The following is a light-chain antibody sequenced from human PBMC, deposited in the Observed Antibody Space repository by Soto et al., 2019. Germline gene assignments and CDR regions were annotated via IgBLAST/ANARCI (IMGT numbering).Light chain of an antibody. CDR2: EVT. V-gene: IGLV2-14*01. CDR3: TSHAXSYV. Sequence: QSFLTQPASVSGSPGQSITISCTGTTSDVGGYNYFSWYQQHQGKSPKLMIYEVTNRPSGVSNRFSGSKSGNTASLTVSGLQAEDEADYECTSHAXSYVVGTGTKVXV. CDR1: TSDVGGYNY. J-gene: IGLJ1*01.